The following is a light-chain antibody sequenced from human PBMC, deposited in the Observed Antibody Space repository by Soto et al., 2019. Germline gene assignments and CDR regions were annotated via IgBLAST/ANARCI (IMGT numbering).Light chain of an antibody. Sequence: EIVMTQSPATLSVSPGERATLSCRASESVRSNLAWYQQKPGQAPRVLIYGASTRATGIPARFSGSGSGTEFTLTISSLQSEYFAVYYCQHYNNLWGFGGGTKVEIK. CDR3: QHYNNLWG. CDR1: ESVRSN. V-gene: IGKV3D-15*01. CDR2: GAS. J-gene: IGKJ4*01.